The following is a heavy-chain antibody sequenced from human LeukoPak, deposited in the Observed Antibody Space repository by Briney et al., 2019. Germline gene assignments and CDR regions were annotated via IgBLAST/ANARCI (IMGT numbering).Heavy chain of an antibody. V-gene: IGHV4-34*01. Sequence: SETLSLTCAVYGGSFSGYYWSWIRQPPGKGLEWIGEINHSGSTNYSPSLKSRVTISVDTSKNQFSLKLSSVTAADTAVYYCARVPGYSSRTNWFDPWGQGTLVTVSS. CDR3: ARVPGYSSRTNWFDP. J-gene: IGHJ5*02. CDR1: GGSFSGYY. D-gene: IGHD6-13*01. CDR2: INHSGST.